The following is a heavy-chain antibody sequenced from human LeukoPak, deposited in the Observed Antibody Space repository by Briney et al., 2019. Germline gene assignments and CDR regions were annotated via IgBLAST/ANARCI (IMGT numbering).Heavy chain of an antibody. V-gene: IGHV4-38-2*02. Sequence: SETLSLTCTVSGYSISSGYYWGWIRQPPGRGLEWIGSIYHSRSTYYNPSLKSRVTISVDTSKNQFSLKLSSVTAADTAVYYCARGGAVAGNDIDYWGQGTLVTVSS. CDR3: ARGGAVAGNDIDY. CDR1: GYSISSGYY. D-gene: IGHD6-19*01. J-gene: IGHJ4*02. CDR2: IYHSRST.